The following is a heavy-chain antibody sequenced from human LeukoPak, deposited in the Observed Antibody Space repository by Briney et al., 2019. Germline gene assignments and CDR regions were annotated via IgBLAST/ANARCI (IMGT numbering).Heavy chain of an antibody. CDR2: MYYNGSM. D-gene: IGHD3-22*01. J-gene: IGHJ6*03. Sequence: TASETLSLTCTVSGGSISSHYWSWIRQPPGKGLEWIGYMYYNGSMNYNPSLKSRVTISADTSKNQFSLKLSSVTAADTAVYYCAKDYYDSSGYENYYYYYYMDVWGKGTTVTVSS. CDR3: AKDYYDSSGYENYYYYYYMDV. V-gene: IGHV4-59*11. CDR1: GGSISSHY.